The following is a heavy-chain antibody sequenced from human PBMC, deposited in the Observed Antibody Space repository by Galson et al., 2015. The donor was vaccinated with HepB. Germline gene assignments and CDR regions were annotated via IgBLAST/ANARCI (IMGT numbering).Heavy chain of an antibody. J-gene: IGHJ4*02. Sequence: PLRLSCAASGVTFSSSAMHWVRQAPGKGLEWVAVISYDGSNKYYADSVKGRFTISRDNSKNTLYLQMNSLRAEDTAVYYCARDEGNSGFDYWGQGTLVTVSS. CDR3: ARDEGNSGFDY. CDR1: GVTFSSSA. V-gene: IGHV3-30-3*01. D-gene: IGHD4-23*01. CDR2: ISYDGSNK.